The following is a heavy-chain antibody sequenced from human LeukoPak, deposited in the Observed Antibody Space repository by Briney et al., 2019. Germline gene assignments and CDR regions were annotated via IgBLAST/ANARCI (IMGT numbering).Heavy chain of an antibody. V-gene: IGHV3-33*03. Sequence: GGSLRLSCAASGFTFRNYGMHWVRQAPGKGLEWVAVIWYDGSNKYYDDFVKGRFTISRDNSKNTLYLQVDSLRADDTAVYYCATARVVGSSWYLEDWGQGTLVTVSS. CDR1: GFTFRNYG. D-gene: IGHD6-13*01. CDR3: ATARVVGSSWYLED. J-gene: IGHJ4*02. CDR2: IWYDGSNK.